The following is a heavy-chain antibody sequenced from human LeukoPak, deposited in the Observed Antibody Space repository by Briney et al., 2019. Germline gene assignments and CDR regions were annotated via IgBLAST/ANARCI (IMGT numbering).Heavy chain of an antibody. V-gene: IGHV5-51*01. Sequence: GESLKISCKGSGYRFTSYWIGWVRQMPGKGLEWMGIIYPGDSDTRYSPSFQGQVTISADKSISTAYLQWSSLKASDTAMYYCARRATIFGVVMYYFDYWGQGTLVTVSS. J-gene: IGHJ4*02. CDR3: ARRATIFGVVMYYFDY. CDR2: IYPGDSDT. D-gene: IGHD3-3*01. CDR1: GYRFTSYW.